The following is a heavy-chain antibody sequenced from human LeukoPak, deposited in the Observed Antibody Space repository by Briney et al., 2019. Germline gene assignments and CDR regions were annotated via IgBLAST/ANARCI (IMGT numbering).Heavy chain of an antibody. D-gene: IGHD3-10*01. CDR2: INHSGST. CDR3: ARGRGSGSSYFDY. V-gene: IGHV4-34*01. J-gene: IGHJ4*02. Sequence: SETLSLTCAVYGGSFSGYYWSWIRQPPGKGLEWIGEINHSGSTNYNPSLKSRVTISVDTSKNQFSLKLSSVTAADTAVYYCARGRGSGSSYFDYRGQGTLVTVSS. CDR1: GGSFSGYY.